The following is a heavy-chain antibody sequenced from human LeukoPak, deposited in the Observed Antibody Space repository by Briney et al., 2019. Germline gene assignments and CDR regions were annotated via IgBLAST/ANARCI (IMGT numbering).Heavy chain of an antibody. Sequence: GGSLRLSCAASGFTFSSYAMSWVRQAPGKGLEWVSAISGSGGSTYYADSVKGRFTISRDNSKNTLYLQMNSLRAEDTAVYYCAKDLNRGLSVVVAADHGMDVWGKGTTVTVSS. CDR1: GFTFSSYA. CDR2: ISGSGGST. V-gene: IGHV3-23*01. CDR3: AKDLNRGLSVVVAADHGMDV. J-gene: IGHJ6*04. D-gene: IGHD2-15*01.